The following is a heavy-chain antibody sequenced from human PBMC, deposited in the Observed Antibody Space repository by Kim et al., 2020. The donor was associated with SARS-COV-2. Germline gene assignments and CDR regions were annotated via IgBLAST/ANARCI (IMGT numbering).Heavy chain of an antibody. CDR3: ARGIEVPAALDY. CDR2: IYYSGST. Sequence: SETLSLTCTVSGGSISSYYWSWIRQPPGKGLEWIGYIYYSGSTNYNPSLKSRVTISVDTSKNQFSLKLSSVTAADTAVYYCARGIEVPAALDYWGQGTLVTVSS. J-gene: IGHJ4*02. D-gene: IGHD2-2*01. V-gene: IGHV4-59*01. CDR1: GGSISSYY.